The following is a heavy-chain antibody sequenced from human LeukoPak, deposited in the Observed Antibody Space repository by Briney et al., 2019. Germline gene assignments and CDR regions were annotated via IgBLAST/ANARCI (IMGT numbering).Heavy chain of an antibody. Sequence: GGSLRLSCAASGFTFSTYVMTWVRQAPGKGLEWVSSISGSGDNIYYAESVKGRFTISRDNSKNTLFLQMNSLRAEDTAVFYCAKRSGYTTGWFFDFWGQGTLVTVSS. J-gene: IGHJ4*02. CDR1: GFTFSTYV. D-gene: IGHD6-19*01. V-gene: IGHV3-23*01. CDR3: AKRSGYTTGWFFDF. CDR2: ISGSGDNI.